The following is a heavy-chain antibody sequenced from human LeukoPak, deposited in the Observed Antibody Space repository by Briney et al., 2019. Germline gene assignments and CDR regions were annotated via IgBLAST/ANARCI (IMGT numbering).Heavy chain of an antibody. CDR2: ISGSGGST. D-gene: IGHD6-13*01. V-gene: IGHV3-23*01. Sequence: GGSLRLSCAASGFTFSSYGLIWVRQAPGKGLEWVSGISGSGGSTYVADSVKGRFTVSRDNSKNTLYLQMNSLRADDTAVYYCAKDRPTVYSSSWLHFLDSWGQGTLVTVSS. CDR3: AKDRPTVYSSSWLHFLDS. J-gene: IGHJ4*02. CDR1: GFTFSSYG.